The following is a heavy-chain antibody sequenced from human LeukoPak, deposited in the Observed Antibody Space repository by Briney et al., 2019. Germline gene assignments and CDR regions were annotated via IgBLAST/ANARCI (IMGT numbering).Heavy chain of an antibody. D-gene: IGHD5-18*01. CDR2: MYYRGST. V-gene: IGHV4-31*03. Sequence: PSETLSLTCTVSGXSISSGNYYWSWIRQHPGKGLEWIGYMYYRGSTYYNPSLKSRVTISVDTSKNQFSLKLSSVTAADTAVYYCARSYGYGTNFDYWGQGTLVTVSS. J-gene: IGHJ4*02. CDR1: GXSISSGNYY. CDR3: ARSYGYGTNFDY.